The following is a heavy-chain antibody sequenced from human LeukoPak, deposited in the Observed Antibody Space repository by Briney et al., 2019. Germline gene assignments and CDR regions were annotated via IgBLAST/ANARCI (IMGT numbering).Heavy chain of an antibody. V-gene: IGHV3-66*02. CDR3: ARDYGDDYGDYRVY. CDR1: GFTVSSNY. J-gene: IGHJ4*02. Sequence: GGSLRLSSAASGFTVSSNYMSWVRQAPGKGLGWVSVIYTGGSTYYADSVKGRFTISRDNSKNTLYLQMNSLRAEDTAVYYCARDYGDDYGDYRVYWGQGTLVTVSS. D-gene: IGHD4-17*01. CDR2: IYTGGST.